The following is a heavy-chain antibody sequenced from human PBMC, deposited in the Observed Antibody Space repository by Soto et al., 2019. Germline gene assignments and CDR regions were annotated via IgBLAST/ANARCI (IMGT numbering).Heavy chain of an antibody. CDR1: GFTFSSYF. Sequence: PGGSLRLSCTASGFTFSSYFMSWVRQAPGKGLEWVSIITGSGTNIYFADSVQGRFTISRDNSKNTVYLQVNSLRVEDTATYYCAKISGWRDFEYWGQGTRVTVSS. J-gene: IGHJ4*02. D-gene: IGHD6-19*01. CDR3: AKISGWRDFEY. CDR2: ITGSGTNI. V-gene: IGHV3-23*01.